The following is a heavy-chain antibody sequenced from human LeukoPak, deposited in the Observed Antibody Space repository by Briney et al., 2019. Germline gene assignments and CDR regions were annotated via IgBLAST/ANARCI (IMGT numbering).Heavy chain of an antibody. CDR3: AKGVSSSWYDWFDP. D-gene: IGHD6-13*01. CDR1: GFTFDDYA. J-gene: IGHJ5*02. Sequence: PGRSLRLSCAASGFTFDDYAMHWVRHVPGKGLEWVSGISWNSGSIGYADSVKGRFTISRDNAKNSLYLQMNSLRAEDMALYYCAKGVSSSWYDWFDPWGQGTLVTVSS. CDR2: ISWNSGSI. V-gene: IGHV3-9*03.